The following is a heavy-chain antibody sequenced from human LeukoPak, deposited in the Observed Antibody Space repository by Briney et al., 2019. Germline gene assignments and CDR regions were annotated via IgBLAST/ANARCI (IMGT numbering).Heavy chain of an antibody. J-gene: IGHJ6*02. Sequence: QPGRSLRLSCAASGFTFSTYFMHWVRQAPGKGLEWVADIASDGSHTFYVESVKGRFTISRDNAKNSLYLQMNSLRAEDTAVYYCARAHDFWSGYLPQGSYYYGMDVWGQGTTVTVSS. V-gene: IGHV3-30-3*01. CDR1: GFTFSTYF. CDR3: ARAHDFWSGYLPQGSYYYGMDV. D-gene: IGHD3-3*01. CDR2: IASDGSHT.